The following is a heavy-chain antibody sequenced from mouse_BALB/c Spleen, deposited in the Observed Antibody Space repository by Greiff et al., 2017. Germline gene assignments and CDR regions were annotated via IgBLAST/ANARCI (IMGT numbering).Heavy chain of an antibody. CDR1: GFNIKDYY. Sequence: VQLQQSGAELVRSGASVKLSCTASGFNIKDYYMHWVKQRPEQGLEWIGWIDPENGDTEYAPKFQGKATMTADTSSNTAYLQLSSLTSEDTAVYYSNAGGHYYGPSWFAYWGQGTLVTVSA. V-gene: IGHV14-4*02. D-gene: IGHD1-2*01. CDR3: NAGGHYYGPSWFAY. CDR2: IDPENGDT. J-gene: IGHJ3*01.